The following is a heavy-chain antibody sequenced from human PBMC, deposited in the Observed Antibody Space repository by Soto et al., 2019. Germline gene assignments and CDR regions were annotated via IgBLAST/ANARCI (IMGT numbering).Heavy chain of an antibody. V-gene: IGHV1-18*01. CDR1: GYTFTSYG. CDR3: ARARIYCSGGSCYTTSLDP. CDR2: ISAYNGNT. D-gene: IGHD2-15*01. Sequence: GASVKVSCKASGYTFTSYGFSGVRQAPGQGLEWMGWISAYNGNTNYAQKLQGRVTMTTDTSTSTAYMELRSLRSDDTAVYYCARARIYCSGGSCYTTSLDPWGQGTLVTVSS. J-gene: IGHJ5*02.